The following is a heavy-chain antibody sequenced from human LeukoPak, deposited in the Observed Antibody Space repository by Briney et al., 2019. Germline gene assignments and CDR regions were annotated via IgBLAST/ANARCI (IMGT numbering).Heavy chain of an antibody. J-gene: IGHJ4*02. Sequence: GASLKDSCKASGYTFTSYDINWVRQATGQGLEWMGWMNPNSGNTGYAQKFQGRVTMTRNTSISTAYMELSSLRSEDTAVYYCARGITMVRGAPSAYWGQGTLVTVSS. CDR2: MNPNSGNT. D-gene: IGHD3-10*01. V-gene: IGHV1-8*01. CDR3: ARGITMVRGAPSAY. CDR1: GYTFTSYD.